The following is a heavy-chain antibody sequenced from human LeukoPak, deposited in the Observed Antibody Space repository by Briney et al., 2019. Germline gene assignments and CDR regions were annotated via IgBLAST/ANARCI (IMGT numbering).Heavy chain of an antibody. V-gene: IGHV3-15*01. D-gene: IGHD3-9*01. CDR2: IKSKTDGGTT. Sequence: GGSLRLSCAASGFTFSNAWMSWVRQAPGKGLEWVGRIKSKTDGGTTDYAAPVKGRFTISRDDSKNTLYLQMNSLKTEDTAVYYCTTDLLRYFDWLSYYWGQGTLVTVSS. CDR1: GFTFSNAW. CDR3: TTDLLRYFDWLSYY. J-gene: IGHJ4*02.